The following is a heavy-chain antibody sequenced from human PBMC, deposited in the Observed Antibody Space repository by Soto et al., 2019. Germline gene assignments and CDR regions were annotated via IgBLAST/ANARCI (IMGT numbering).Heavy chain of an antibody. Sequence: SVKVCCKASGGTFSSYAISWVRQAPGQGLEWMGGIIPIFGTANYAQKFQGRVTITADESTSTAYMELSSLRSEDTAVYYCARGYSYGYAKLDYWGQGTLVTVSS. V-gene: IGHV1-69*13. J-gene: IGHJ4*02. D-gene: IGHD5-18*01. CDR2: IIPIFGTA. CDR1: GGTFSSYA. CDR3: ARGYSYGYAKLDY.